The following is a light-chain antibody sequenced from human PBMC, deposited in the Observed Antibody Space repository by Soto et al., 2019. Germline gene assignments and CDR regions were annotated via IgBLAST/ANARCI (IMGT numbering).Light chain of an antibody. CDR2: DTS. CDR3: QQYGTSEII. J-gene: IGKJ5*01. Sequence: EIVMTQSPATLSVSPGERVTLSCRASQTLSNSFIAWYQQKPGQAPRLLIYDTSSRATGVPDRYSASGSGTDFTLTISRLEPEDFAVFFCQQYGTSEIIFGQGTRREIK. V-gene: IGKV3-20*01. CDR1: QTLSNSF.